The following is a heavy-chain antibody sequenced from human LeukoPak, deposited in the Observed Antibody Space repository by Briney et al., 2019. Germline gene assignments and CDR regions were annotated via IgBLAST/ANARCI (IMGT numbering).Heavy chain of an antibody. D-gene: IGHD3-3*01. V-gene: IGHV1-69*01. CDR2: IIPIFGTA. CDR3: ASEGYYDFWSGYSPNLNRYYYYGTDV. Sequence: SVKVSCKASGGTFSSYAISWVRQAPGQGLEWMGGIIPIFGTANYAQKFQGRVTITADESTSTAYMGLSSLRSEDTAVYYCASEGYYDFWSGYSPNLNRYYYYGTDVWGQGTTVTVSS. CDR1: GGTFSSYA. J-gene: IGHJ6*02.